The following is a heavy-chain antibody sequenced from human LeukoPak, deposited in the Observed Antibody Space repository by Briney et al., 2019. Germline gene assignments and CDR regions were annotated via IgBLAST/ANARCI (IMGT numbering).Heavy chain of an antibody. Sequence: ASVKVSCKASGYTFTGYYMHWVRQAPGQGLEWMGWINTNTGKPTYVQGFTGRFVFSLDTSVSTAYLQISNLKPEDTGVYYCAREANCDGDCYTFDYWGQGTLVTVSS. V-gene: IGHV7-4-1*02. J-gene: IGHJ4*02. D-gene: IGHD2-21*02. CDR3: AREANCDGDCYTFDY. CDR1: GYTFTGYY. CDR2: INTNTGKP.